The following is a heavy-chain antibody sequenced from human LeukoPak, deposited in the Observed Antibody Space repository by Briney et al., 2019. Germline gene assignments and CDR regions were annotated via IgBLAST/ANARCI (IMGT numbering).Heavy chain of an antibody. CDR3: ARDGSYDSSPYYFDY. Sequence: PSETLSLTCTVSGGSVSSGGYYWSWIRQPPGKGLEWIGYIYYSGSTNYNPSLKSRVTISVDTSKNQFSLKLGSVTAADTAVYYCARDGSYDSSPYYFDYWGQGTLVTVSS. CDR2: IYYSGST. CDR1: GGSVSSGGYY. D-gene: IGHD3-22*01. V-gene: IGHV4-61*08. J-gene: IGHJ4*02.